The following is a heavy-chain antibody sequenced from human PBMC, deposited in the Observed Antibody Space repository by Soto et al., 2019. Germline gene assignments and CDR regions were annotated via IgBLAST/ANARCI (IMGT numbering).Heavy chain of an antibody. CDR2: INPSGGST. CDR1: GYTFTSYY. V-gene: IGHV1-46*01. J-gene: IGHJ5*02. Sequence: ASVKVSCKASGYTFTSYYMHWVRQAPGQGLEWMGIINPSGGSTSYAQKFQGRVTMTRDTSTSTVYMELSSLRSEDTAVYYCARDFTDYDSSGYYLNWFDPWGQGTLVTVSS. CDR3: ARDFTDYDSSGYYLNWFDP. D-gene: IGHD3-22*01.